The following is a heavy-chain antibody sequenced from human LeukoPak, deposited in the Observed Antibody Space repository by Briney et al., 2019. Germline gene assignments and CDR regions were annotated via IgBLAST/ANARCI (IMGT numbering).Heavy chain of an antibody. CDR2: IFGSGGSP. Sequence: GGSLRLSCEASGFTFGSHAMYWVRQAPGKGLEGVAGIFGSGGSPNYADSVKGGFTISRDNPRNTVYLQINSLRDDDTAVYYCGKTTVGYSSGQKPAWPVDFWGQGTLVTVSS. V-gene: IGHV3-23*01. CDR1: GFTFGSHA. CDR3: GKTTVGYSSGQKPAWPVDF. J-gene: IGHJ4*02. D-gene: IGHD5-18*01.